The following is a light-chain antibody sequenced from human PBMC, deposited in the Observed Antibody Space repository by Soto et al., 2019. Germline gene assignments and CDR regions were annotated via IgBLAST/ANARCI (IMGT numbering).Light chain of an antibody. Sequence: IVMTQAPATLSVSPGEGATLSCKASQNVYNNLAWYQQSPGQPPRLLIYDASTRATGISARFRGSGYGTDFTLPISSLQSEDFAVYFCQQCRNWPLTFGGGTKVDIK. V-gene: IGKV3-15*01. CDR2: DAS. CDR1: QNVYNN. J-gene: IGKJ4*01. CDR3: QQCRNWPLT.